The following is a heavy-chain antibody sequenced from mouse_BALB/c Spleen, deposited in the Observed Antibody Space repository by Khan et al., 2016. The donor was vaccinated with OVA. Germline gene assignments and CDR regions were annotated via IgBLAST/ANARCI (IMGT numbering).Heavy chain of an antibody. J-gene: IGHJ3*01. D-gene: IGHD1-3*01. CDR2: IDPASGNI. CDR1: GFNIKDTY. Sequence: VQLQQSGAELVKPGASVKLSCTASGFNIKDTYMHWVKQRFEQGLEWFVRIDPASGNIKYDPKFQGKATITADTSSNTFCLQLNSLTTEDTAVYYCVSTDRITYWGQGTMVTVSA. CDR3: VSTDRITY. V-gene: IGHV14-3*02.